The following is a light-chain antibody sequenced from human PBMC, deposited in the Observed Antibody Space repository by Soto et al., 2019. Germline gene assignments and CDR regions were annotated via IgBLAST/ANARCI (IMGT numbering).Light chain of an antibody. J-gene: IGKJ1*01. CDR1: QSLVYKNGITY. CDR2: RVS. CDR3: LQHSRLWT. V-gene: IGKV2-30*01. Sequence: DVVMTQSPLSLSVTLGQPASISCKSSQSLVYKNGITYLAWYHQRSGQSPRRLIYRVSNRDSGVPDRFSGSGSGTDFTLKISRVEAEDVGVYYCLQHSRLWTVGQGPSVEL.